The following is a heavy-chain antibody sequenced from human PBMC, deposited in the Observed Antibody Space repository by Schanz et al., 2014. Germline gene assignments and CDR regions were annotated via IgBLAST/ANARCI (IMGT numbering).Heavy chain of an antibody. J-gene: IGHJ4*02. V-gene: IGHV3-48*01. CDR2: VSRSTPDI. CDR1: GFTFSSNS. CDR3: ARDHTTESYYSAGPPIDY. D-gene: IGHD1-26*01. Sequence: EVQLVESGGGLVQPGGSLRLSCAASGFTFSSNSMNWVRQAPGKGLEWVSYVSRSTPDIYYADSVKGRFTMSRDNAKNSVFLQMNSLRAEDTAVYYCARDHTTESYYSAGPPIDYWGQGTLLTVSS.